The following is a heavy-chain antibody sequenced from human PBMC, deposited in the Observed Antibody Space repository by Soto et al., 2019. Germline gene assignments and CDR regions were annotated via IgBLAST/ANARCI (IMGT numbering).Heavy chain of an antibody. CDR1: GFSFNSYA. Sequence: EVQLLESGGGLVQPGGSLRLACAASGFSFNSYARVWVRQAPGKVLEWVSFISARGGSSYFADPVKGRLTISRDNSKNVLSLEMNNLRAEDTDTYFCAQGSVEYSASVDRWGQGTLVLVSS. CDR3: AQGSVEYSASVDR. D-gene: IGHD5-12*01. CDR2: ISARGGSS. J-gene: IGHJ5*02. V-gene: IGHV3-23*01.